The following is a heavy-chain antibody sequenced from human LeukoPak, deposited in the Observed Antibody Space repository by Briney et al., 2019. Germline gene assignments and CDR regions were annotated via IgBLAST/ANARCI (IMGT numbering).Heavy chain of an antibody. J-gene: IGHJ5*02. D-gene: IGHD3-3*01. CDR2: IYPGDSDT. Sequence: GESLKISCKGSGYSFTSYWIGWVRQMPGKGLEWMGLIYPGDSDTRYSPSFQGQVTISADKSISTAYLQWSSLKASDTAMYYCARRPYDFWSGYFNNWFDPWGQGTLVTVSS. CDR3: ARRPYDFWSGYFNNWFDP. CDR1: GYSFTSYW. V-gene: IGHV5-51*01.